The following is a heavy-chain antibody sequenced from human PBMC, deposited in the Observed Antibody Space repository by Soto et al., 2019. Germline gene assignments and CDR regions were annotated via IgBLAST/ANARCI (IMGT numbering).Heavy chain of an antibody. CDR2: IIPIFGTA. J-gene: IGHJ5*02. CDR1: GSTVSSYA. V-gene: IGHV1-69*13. CDR3: ARMPCSYPPVSDGQAGDWFDP. D-gene: IGHD1-26*01. Sequence: SVKVSCKASGSTVSSYAITWVRQAPGQGLEWMGGIIPIFGTANYPHKLHGIVTITADESTSTAYMQLSSMRSEKTAVYYCARMPCSYPPVSDGQAGDWFDPWGQGTLAPVS.